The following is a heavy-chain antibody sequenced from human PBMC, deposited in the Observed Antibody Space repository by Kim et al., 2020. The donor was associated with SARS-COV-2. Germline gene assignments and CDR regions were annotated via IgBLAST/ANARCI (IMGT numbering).Heavy chain of an antibody. Sequence: TSSNPSLTSRVTISVDTSKNQFSLKLSAVTAADTAVYYCARGDYAFYFDYSGQGTLVTVSS. V-gene: IGHV4-31*02. CDR3: ARGDYAFYFDY. J-gene: IGHJ4*02. D-gene: IGHD4-17*01. CDR2: T.